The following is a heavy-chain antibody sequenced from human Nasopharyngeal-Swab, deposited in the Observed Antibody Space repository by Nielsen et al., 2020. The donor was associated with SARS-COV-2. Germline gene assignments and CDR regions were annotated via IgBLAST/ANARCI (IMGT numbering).Heavy chain of an antibody. CDR3: AREGADL. V-gene: IGHV1-2*06. D-gene: IGHD3-16*01. J-gene: IGHJ4*02. CDR1: GYTFYAYN. Sequence: ASLKVSCKPSGYTFYAYNMHWVRQAPGQGLEWMGRINPNNGGTNYAQRFQGRVTMTWDTSISTAYMEVTRLTSDDTAMYYCAREGADLWGQGTLVTVSS. CDR2: INPNNGGT.